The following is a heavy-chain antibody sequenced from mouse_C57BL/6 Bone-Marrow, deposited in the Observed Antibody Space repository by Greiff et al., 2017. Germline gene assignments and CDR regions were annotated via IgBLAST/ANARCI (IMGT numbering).Heavy chain of an antibody. V-gene: IGHV1-72*01. CDR1: GYTFTSYW. D-gene: IGHD2-1*01. Sequence: QVQLQQPGAELVKPGASVKLSCKASGYTFTSYWMHWVKQRPGRGLEWIGRIDPYSGGTKYNEKFKSKATLTVDKPSSTAYMQLSSLTSEDSAVYYCAIYGNYFYCYFEVWGTGTTVTVS. CDR3: AIYGNYFYCYFEV. CDR2: IDPYSGGT. J-gene: IGHJ1*03.